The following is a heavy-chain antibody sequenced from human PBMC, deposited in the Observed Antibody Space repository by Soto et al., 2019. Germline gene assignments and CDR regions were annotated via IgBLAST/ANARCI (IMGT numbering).Heavy chain of an antibody. D-gene: IGHD5-18*01. J-gene: IGHJ4*02. Sequence: PSETLSLTCAVYGGSFSGYYWSWIRQPPGKGLEWIGEINHSGSTNYNPSLKSRVTISVDTSKNQFSLKLSSVTAADTAVYYCARGPERGYSYGSDNYYFDYWGQGTLVTVS. CDR3: ARGPERGYSYGSDNYYFDY. V-gene: IGHV4-34*01. CDR2: INHSGST. CDR1: GGSFSGYY.